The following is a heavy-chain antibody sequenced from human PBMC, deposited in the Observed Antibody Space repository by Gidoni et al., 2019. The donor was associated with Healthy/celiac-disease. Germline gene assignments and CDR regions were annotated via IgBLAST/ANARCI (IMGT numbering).Heavy chain of an antibody. J-gene: IGHJ6*02. Sequence: QVQLVQSGAEVKKPGASVKDSCKASGYTFTSYAMHWVRQAPGQRLEWMGWINAGNGNTKYSQKFQGRVTITRDTSASTAYMELSSLRSEDTAVYYCARDPQQLVADNYYGMDVWGQGTTVTVSS. CDR2: INAGNGNT. CDR1: GYTFTSYA. CDR3: ARDPQQLVADNYYGMDV. V-gene: IGHV1-3*01. D-gene: IGHD6-6*01.